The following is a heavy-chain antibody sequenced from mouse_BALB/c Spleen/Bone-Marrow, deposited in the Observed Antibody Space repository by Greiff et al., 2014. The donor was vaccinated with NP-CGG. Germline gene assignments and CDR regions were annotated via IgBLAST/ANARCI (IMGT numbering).Heavy chain of an antibody. CDR1: GFSLTDYG. J-gene: IGHJ1*01. CDR2: IWGGGST. Sequence: QVQLKQSGPGLVAPSQSLSITCTVSGFSLTDYGVSWIRQPPGKGLEWLGVIWGGGSTYYNSALKSRLSISKDDSKSQVFLKMNSLQTVDTAMYYCAKLGRSYYYVDVWGAGTTVTVSS. D-gene: IGHD1-1*01. V-gene: IGHV2-6-5*01. CDR3: AKLGRSYYYVDV.